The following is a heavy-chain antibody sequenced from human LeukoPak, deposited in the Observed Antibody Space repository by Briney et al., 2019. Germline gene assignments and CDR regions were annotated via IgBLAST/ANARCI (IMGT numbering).Heavy chain of an antibody. CDR3: ARHFVGGGTYDYAFDI. CDR1: GFTFSSYS. CDR2: ISSSSSYI. J-gene: IGHJ3*02. V-gene: IGHV3-21*01. D-gene: IGHD1-26*01. Sequence: PGGSLRLSCAASGFTFSSYSMNWVRQAPGKGLEWVSSISSSSSYIYYADSVKGRFTISRDNAKNSLYLQMNSLRAEDTAVYYCARHFVGGGTYDYAFDIWGQGTMVTVSS.